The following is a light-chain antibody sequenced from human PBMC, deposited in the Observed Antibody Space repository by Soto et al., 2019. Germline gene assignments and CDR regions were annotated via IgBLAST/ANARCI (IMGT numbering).Light chain of an antibody. CDR3: QQYNSWLQT. V-gene: IGKV3-15*01. CDR1: QNVDSK. J-gene: IGKJ1*01. Sequence: ERVMTQSPAALLVSPRERATLSCRASQNVDSKLAWYQHKPGQAPRLLIYGVSTRVTGIPIRFSGSGSGTEFTLTINGLQSEDFAVYYCQQYNSWLQTFGQGTK. CDR2: GVS.